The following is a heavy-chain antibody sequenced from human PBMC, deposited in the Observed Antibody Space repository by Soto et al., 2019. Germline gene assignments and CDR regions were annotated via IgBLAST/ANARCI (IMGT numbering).Heavy chain of an antibody. CDR2: ISYDGSNK. D-gene: IGHD3-22*01. CDR1: GFTFSSYG. J-gene: IGHJ4*02. V-gene: IGHV3-30*18. Sequence: GGSLRLSCAASGFTFSSYGMHWVRQAPGKGLEWVAVISYDGSNKYYADSVKGRFTISRDNSKKTLYLQMNSLRAEDTAVYYCAKVQVYDSSGYYYFDYWGQGTLVTVSS. CDR3: AKVQVYDSSGYYYFDY.